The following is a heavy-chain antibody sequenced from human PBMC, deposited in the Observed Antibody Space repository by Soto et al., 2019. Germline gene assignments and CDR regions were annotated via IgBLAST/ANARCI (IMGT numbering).Heavy chain of an antibody. CDR2: ITDSSDTV. CDR1: GFSFSNYN. V-gene: IGHV3-48*02. D-gene: IGHD4-17*01. J-gene: IGHJ4*02. CDR3: AKEYGRLDY. Sequence: GGSLRLSCVASGFSFSNYNMDWVRQAPGKGLEWVSYITDSSDTVHYADSVRGRFTISRDNAESSLYLQMNSLRDEDTAVYYCAKEYGRLDYWGQGTLVTVSS.